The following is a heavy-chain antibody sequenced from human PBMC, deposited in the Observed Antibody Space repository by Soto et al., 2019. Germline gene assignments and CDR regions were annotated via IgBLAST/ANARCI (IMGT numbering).Heavy chain of an antibody. CDR1: GYTFTNNV. CDR3: AREVPHGYSRFDY. Sequence: ASVKVSCKTSGYTFTNNVIHWVRQAPGQRLEWIGWVNAGNDNTKWSREFQGRLTLTKDTSATTAYMELSSLTPEDTAIYFCAREVPHGYSRFDYWGQGTLVTVSS. V-gene: IGHV1-3*01. CDR2: VNAGNDNT. D-gene: IGHD5-18*01. J-gene: IGHJ4*02.